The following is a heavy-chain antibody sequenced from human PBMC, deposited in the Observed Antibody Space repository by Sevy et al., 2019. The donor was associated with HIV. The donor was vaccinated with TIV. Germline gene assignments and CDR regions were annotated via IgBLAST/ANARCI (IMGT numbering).Heavy chain of an antibody. Sequence: GSLRLSCAASGFTFSSYGMHWVRQAPGKGLEWVAVISYDGSNKYYADSVKGRFTISRDNSKNTLYLQMNSLRAEDTAVYYCAKEAYDFWSGYSNYFDYWGQGTLVTVSS. CDR2: ISYDGSNK. D-gene: IGHD3-3*01. CDR3: AKEAYDFWSGYSNYFDY. J-gene: IGHJ4*02. V-gene: IGHV3-30*18. CDR1: GFTFSSYG.